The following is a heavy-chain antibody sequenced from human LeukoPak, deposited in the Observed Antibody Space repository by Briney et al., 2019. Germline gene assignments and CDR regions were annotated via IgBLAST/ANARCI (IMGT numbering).Heavy chain of an antibody. CDR2: IYYSGST. J-gene: IGHJ4*02. Sequence: SETLSLTCTVSGGSISSSSYYWGWIRQPPGTGLEWIGSIYYSGSTYYNPSLKSRVTISVDTSKNQFSLKLSSVTAADTAVYYCARLPGDDFWSGYYLYYFDYWGQGTLVTVSS. D-gene: IGHD3-3*01. V-gene: IGHV4-39*01. CDR1: GGSISSSSYY. CDR3: ARLPGDDFWSGYYLYYFDY.